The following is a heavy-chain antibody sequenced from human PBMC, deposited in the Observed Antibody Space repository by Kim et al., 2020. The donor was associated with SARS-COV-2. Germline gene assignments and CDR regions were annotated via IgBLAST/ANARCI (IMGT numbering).Heavy chain of an antibody. CDR3: TTGSYSGSYSLDY. Sequence: GGSLRLSCAASGFTFSNAWMSWVRQAPGKGLEWVGRIKSKTDGGTTDYAAPVKGRFTISRDDSKNTLYLQMNSLKTEDTAVYYCTTGSYSGSYSLDYWGQGTLVTVSS. D-gene: IGHD1-26*01. CDR2: IKSKTDGGTT. V-gene: IGHV3-15*01. CDR1: GFTFSNAW. J-gene: IGHJ4*02.